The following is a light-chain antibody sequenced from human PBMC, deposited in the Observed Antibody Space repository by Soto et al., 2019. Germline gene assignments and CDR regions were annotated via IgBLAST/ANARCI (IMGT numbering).Light chain of an antibody. V-gene: IGKV1-13*02. CDR1: QGISSA. CDR2: DAS. CDR3: QQFNSYPPT. J-gene: IGKJ3*01. Sequence: AIPLTQSPSSLSASVGDRVTITCRASQGISSALAWYQQKPGKAPKLLIYDASSLESGVPSRFSGSGSGTDFTLTISSLQPEDCATYYCQQFNSYPPTFGPGTKVDIK.